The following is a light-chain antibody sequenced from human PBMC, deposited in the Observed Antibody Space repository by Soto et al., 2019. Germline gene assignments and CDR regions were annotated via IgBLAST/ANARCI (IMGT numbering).Light chain of an antibody. CDR3: QSYDSSLSASI. Sequence: QSALTQPPSVSGAPGQRVTISCTGSSSNIGAGYDVHWYQQLPGTAPKLLMYDNSDRPSGVPDRFSGSRSGTSASLAITGLQAEDEADYYCQSYDSSLSASIFGGGTQLTVL. CDR2: DNS. CDR1: SSNIGAGYD. V-gene: IGLV1-40*01. J-gene: IGLJ2*01.